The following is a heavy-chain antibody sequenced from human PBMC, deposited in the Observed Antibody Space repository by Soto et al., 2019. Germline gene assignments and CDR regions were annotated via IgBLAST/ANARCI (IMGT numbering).Heavy chain of an antibody. D-gene: IGHD2-15*01. CDR1: GGSISSSSYY. Sequence: SETLSLTCTVSGGSISSSSYYWGWIRQPPGKGLEWIGSIYYSGSTYYNPSLKSRVTISVDTSKNQFSLKLSSVTAADTAVYYCARHEGYCSGGSCPNWFDPWGQGTLVIVS. CDR3: ARHEGYCSGGSCPNWFDP. V-gene: IGHV4-39*01. J-gene: IGHJ5*02. CDR2: IYYSGST.